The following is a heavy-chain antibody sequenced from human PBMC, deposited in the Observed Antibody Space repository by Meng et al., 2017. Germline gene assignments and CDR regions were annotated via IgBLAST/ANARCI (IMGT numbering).Heavy chain of an antibody. Sequence: GGSLRLSCAASGFTVSSNYMSWVRQAPGKGLEWVSVIYSGGSTYYADSVKGRFTISRDNSKNTLYLQMNSLRAEDTAVYYCARGYSSSWYHEYYYYHGMDVWGQGTTVTVSS. CDR1: GFTVSSNY. J-gene: IGHJ6*02. CDR3: ARGYSSSWYHEYYYYHGMDV. V-gene: IGHV3-53*01. D-gene: IGHD6-13*01. CDR2: IYSGGST.